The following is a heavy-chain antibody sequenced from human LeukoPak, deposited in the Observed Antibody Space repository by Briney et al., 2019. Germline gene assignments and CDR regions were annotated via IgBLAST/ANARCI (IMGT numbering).Heavy chain of an antibody. J-gene: IGHJ6*02. Sequence: SETLSLTCAVYGGSFSGYYRSWIRQPPGKGLEWIGEINHSGSTNYNPSLKSRVTISVDTSKNQFSLKLNSVTAADTAVYYCARVDCSTTSCYYGMDVWGQGTTVTVSS. CDR1: GGSFSGYY. CDR3: ARVDCSTTSCYYGMDV. D-gene: IGHD2-2*01. CDR2: INHSGST. V-gene: IGHV4-34*01.